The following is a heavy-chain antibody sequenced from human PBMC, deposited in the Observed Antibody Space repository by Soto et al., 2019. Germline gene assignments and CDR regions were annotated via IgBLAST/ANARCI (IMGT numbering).Heavy chain of an antibody. J-gene: IGHJ4*02. Sequence: SETLSLTCTVSGGSISGYFWSWIRQPAGKELEWIGRIYTSGNTNFNPSLKSRVTMSVDTSRNQFSLRLSSVTAADTAVYYCARASYNDYLVFCGKGTLVT. D-gene: IGHD1-1*01. CDR3: ARASYNDYLVF. CDR1: GGSISGYF. V-gene: IGHV4-4*07. CDR2: IYTSGNT.